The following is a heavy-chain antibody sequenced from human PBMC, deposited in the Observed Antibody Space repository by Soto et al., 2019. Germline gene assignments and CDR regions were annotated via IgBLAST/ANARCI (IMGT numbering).Heavy chain of an antibody. D-gene: IGHD6-13*01. V-gene: IGHV3-23*01. Sequence: EVQLLESGENLVQPGGSLRLSCAASGFTFSRHAMSWVRQAPGEGLEWVSTLDAGDTTYYADSVKGRFTISRDNARNTLSLQMNSLRVEDTAVYYCAKDPRAYSTHMGYFSDHWGQGTLVTVSS. CDR1: GFTFSRHA. CDR3: AKDPRAYSTHMGYFSDH. CDR2: LDAGDTT. J-gene: IGHJ4*02.